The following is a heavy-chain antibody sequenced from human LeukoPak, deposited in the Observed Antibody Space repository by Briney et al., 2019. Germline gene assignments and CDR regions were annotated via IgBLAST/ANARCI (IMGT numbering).Heavy chain of an antibody. V-gene: IGHV4-59*01. D-gene: IGHD1-26*01. CDR1: GASISSYY. J-gene: IGHJ4*02. CDR3: TSGMVATHFDY. Sequence: RASETLSLTCTVSGASISSYYWSWIRQPPGKGLEWIGYIYYTGGTNYNPSLKSRVTISVDTSKNQFSLNLRSVTAADTAVYSCTSGMVATHFDYWGQGTLVTVSS. CDR2: IYYTGGT.